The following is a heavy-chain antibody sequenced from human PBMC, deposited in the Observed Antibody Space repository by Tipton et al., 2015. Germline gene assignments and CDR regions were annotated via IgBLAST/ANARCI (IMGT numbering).Heavy chain of an antibody. CDR1: GGTFSNYA. V-gene: IGHV1-69*13. D-gene: IGHD6-13*01. J-gene: IGHJ4*02. CDR2: IIPIFGTA. CDR3: ARGSSSWVFDY. Sequence: QSGPEVKKPGASVKVSCKASGGTFSNYAISWVRQAPGQGREWMGGIIPIFGTANYAQRFQGRVTITADESTSTAYMELCSLRSEDTAVYYCARGSSSWVFDYWGQGTLVTVSS.